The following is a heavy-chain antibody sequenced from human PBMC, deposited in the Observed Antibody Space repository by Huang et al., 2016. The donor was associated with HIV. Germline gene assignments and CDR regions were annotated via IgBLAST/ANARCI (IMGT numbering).Heavy chain of an antibody. CDR3: VRDPRIQSWLNYFDY. CDR2: INSDGSSS. Sequence: EVQLVESGGGLVQPGGSLRLSCAASGFTFSSYWMHWVRQAPGKGLVWVSRINSDGSSSGYADSVKARFTISRDNAKNTLYLQMNSLRAEDTAVYYCVRDPRIQSWLNYFDYWGQGTLVSVSS. V-gene: IGHV3-74*01. CDR1: GFTFSSYW. J-gene: IGHJ4*02. D-gene: IGHD3-22*01.